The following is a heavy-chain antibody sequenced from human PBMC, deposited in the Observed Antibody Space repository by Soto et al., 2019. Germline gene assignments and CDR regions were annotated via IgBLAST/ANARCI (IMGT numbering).Heavy chain of an antibody. V-gene: IGHV3-13*04. J-gene: IGHJ4*02. CDR2: IGTAGDT. Sequence: PGGSLRLSCSASGFTFGSYDMPWVRQGPGKGLEWVSAIGTAGDTNYAGSVEGRFIITRENDKNSLYLQMNSRRAGDTAIYFCARAIGSNLFDYWGQGTLVTVSS. CDR3: ARAIGSNLFDY. D-gene: IGHD3-22*01. CDR1: GFTFGSYD.